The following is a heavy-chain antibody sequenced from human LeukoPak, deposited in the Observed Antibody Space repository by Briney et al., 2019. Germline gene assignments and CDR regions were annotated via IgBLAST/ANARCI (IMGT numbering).Heavy chain of an antibody. D-gene: IGHD2-2*01. V-gene: IGHV1-2*02. CDR1: GYTFTAYY. CDR3: AKARGLYCSSTSCYDCDV. CDR2: INPNSGGT. J-gene: IGHJ6*04. Sequence: ASVKVSCKASGYTFTAYYIHWVRQAPGQGLEWMGWINPNSGGTNYAQKFQGRVTLTRDTSTTTAYMELSRLRSDDTAVYYGAKARGLYCSSTSCYDCDVWGKGTTVTVSS.